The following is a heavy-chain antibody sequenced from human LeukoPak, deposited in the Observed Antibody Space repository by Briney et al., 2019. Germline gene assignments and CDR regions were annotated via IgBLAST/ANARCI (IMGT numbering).Heavy chain of an antibody. Sequence: SETLSLTCTVSGGSISSGGYYWSWIRQHPGKGLEWIGYIYYSGSTYYNPSLKSRVTISVDTSKNQFSLKLSSVTAADPAVYYCARAQRYYDSSGYYFLYWGQGTLVTVSS. V-gene: IGHV4-31*03. J-gene: IGHJ4*02. CDR2: IYYSGST. D-gene: IGHD3-22*01. CDR3: ARAQRYYDSSGYYFLY. CDR1: GGSISSGGYY.